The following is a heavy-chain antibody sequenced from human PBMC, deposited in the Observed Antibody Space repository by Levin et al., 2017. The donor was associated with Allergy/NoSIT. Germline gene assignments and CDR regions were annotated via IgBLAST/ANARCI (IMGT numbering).Heavy chain of an antibody. CDR2: IINSGVGT. Sequence: ASVKVSCAASGFTFNNYAMSWVRQAPGKGLEWVSAIINSGVGTYYADSVKGRFTISRDNSKNTMYLQMNSLRVEDTAVYFCAKDAIRGSDQPYYFDYWGQGTLVTASS. D-gene: IGHD6-19*01. CDR3: AKDAIRGSDQPYYFDY. J-gene: IGHJ4*02. V-gene: IGHV3-23*01. CDR1: GFTFNNYA.